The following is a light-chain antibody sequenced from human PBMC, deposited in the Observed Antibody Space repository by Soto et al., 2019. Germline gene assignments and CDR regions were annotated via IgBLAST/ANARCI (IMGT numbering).Light chain of an antibody. J-gene: IGKJ4*01. CDR3: QQYNSYSPLT. Sequence: DLQMTQSPSTLSASVGDRVTITCRASQSISSWLAWYQQKPGKAPKLLIYDASSLESVVLSRFNGSGSGTALTLTISSLQPDDFAAYYCQQYNSYSPLTFGGGTKVEIK. CDR2: DAS. CDR1: QSISSW. V-gene: IGKV1-5*01.